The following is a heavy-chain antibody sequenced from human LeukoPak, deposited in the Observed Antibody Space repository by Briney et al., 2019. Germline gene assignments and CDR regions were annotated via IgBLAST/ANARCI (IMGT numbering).Heavy chain of an antibody. CDR1: GFTFTSFG. CDR2: ISYHGENT. J-gene: IGHJ4*02. Sequence: PGGSLRLSCAASGFTFTSFGMHWVLQVPGRGLEWVTFISYHGENTFYKESVRGRFTVSRDNSKDTLYLEMNNLRLEDTAIYYCAKGAWAGVAATATNWGQGTLVTVSS. V-gene: IGHV3-30*18. CDR3: AKGAWAGVAATATN. D-gene: IGHD6-13*01.